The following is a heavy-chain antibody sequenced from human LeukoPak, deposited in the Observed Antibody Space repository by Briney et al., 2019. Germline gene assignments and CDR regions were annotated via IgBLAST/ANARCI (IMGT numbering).Heavy chain of an antibody. V-gene: IGHV1-69*13. D-gene: IGHD5-18*01. CDR2: IIPIFGTA. CDR3: ARGRGYSYGYYYYYMDV. J-gene: IGHJ6*03. Sequence: ASVKVSCKASGGTFSGYAISWVRQAPGQGLEWMGGIIPIFGTADYAQKFQGRVTITADESTSTAYMELSSLRSEDTAVYYCARGRGYSYGYYYYYMDVWGKGTTVTISS. CDR1: GGTFSGYA.